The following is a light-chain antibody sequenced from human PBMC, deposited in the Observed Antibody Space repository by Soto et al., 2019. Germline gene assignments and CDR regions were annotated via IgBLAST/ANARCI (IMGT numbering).Light chain of an antibody. CDR1: RDISNY. Sequence: DIQMTQSPSSLSASVGDGVTITCRASRDISNYLAWYQQKPGQVPKLLIYAASTLQSGVPSRFIGSGSGTDFTLTISILQPEDVATYYCQKYNSAPYTFGQGTKLNIK. J-gene: IGKJ2*01. CDR3: QKYNSAPYT. V-gene: IGKV1-27*01. CDR2: AAS.